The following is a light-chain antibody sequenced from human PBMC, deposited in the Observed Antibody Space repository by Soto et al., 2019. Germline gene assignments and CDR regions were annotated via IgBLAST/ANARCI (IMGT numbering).Light chain of an antibody. CDR2: KAS. CDR3: QQYNSYST. V-gene: IGKV1-5*03. CDR1: QTISSW. J-gene: IGKJ1*01. Sequence: QRIPYPPKSAGYVGDRVTITCRASQTISSWLAWYQQKPGKAPKLLIYKASTLKSGVPSRFSGSGSGTEFTLTISSLQPEYFATNYCQQYNSYSTFGQGTKVDIK.